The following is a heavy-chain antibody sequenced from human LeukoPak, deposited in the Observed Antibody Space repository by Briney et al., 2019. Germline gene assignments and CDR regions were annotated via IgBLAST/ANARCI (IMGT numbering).Heavy chain of an antibody. D-gene: IGHD3-22*01. CDR2: INHSGST. Sequence: SETLSLTCAVYGGSFSGYYWSWIRQPPGKGLEWIGEINHSGSTNYNPSLKSRVTISVDTSKNQFSLKLSSVTAADTAVYYCARGFKVLYYYDSSGYYAFDYWGQGTLVTVSS. CDR3: ARGFKVLYYYDSSGYYAFDY. V-gene: IGHV4-34*01. J-gene: IGHJ4*02. CDR1: GGSFSGYY.